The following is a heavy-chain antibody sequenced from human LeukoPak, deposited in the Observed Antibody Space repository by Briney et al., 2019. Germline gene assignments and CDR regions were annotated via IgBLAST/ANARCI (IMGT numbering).Heavy chain of an antibody. D-gene: IGHD1-26*01. J-gene: IGHJ4*02. Sequence: ASVKVSCKASGYTFTYHYIHLVRQAPGQGLEWMGIINPDNGNTSYGRRFQGRVTMTRGTSTSTVYMELSSLDSDDTAVYYCARESDVGKDFDYWGQGTLITVSS. V-gene: IGHV1-46*01. CDR2: INPDNGNT. CDR1: GYTFTYHY. CDR3: ARESDVGKDFDY.